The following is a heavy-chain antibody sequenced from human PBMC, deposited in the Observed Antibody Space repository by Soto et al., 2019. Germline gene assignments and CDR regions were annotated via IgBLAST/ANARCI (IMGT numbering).Heavy chain of an antibody. J-gene: IGHJ3*02. CDR1: GFTFSSYG. V-gene: IGHV3-33*01. D-gene: IGHD2-8*01. CDR3: ASTNYFDAFDI. Sequence: GGSLRLSCAASGFTFSSYGMHWVRQAPGKGLEWVAVIWYDGSNKYYADSVKGRFTISRDNSKNTLYLQMNSLRAEDTAVYYCASTNYFDAFDIWGQGTMVTVSS. CDR2: IWYDGSNK.